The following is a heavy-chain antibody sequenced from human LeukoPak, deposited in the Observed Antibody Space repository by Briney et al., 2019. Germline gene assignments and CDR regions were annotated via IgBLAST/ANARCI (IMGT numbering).Heavy chain of an antibody. CDR3: ARETYYYDSSGYPFDY. V-gene: IGHV1-69*04. CDR1: GGTFSSYA. J-gene: IGHJ4*02. CDR2: IIPILGIA. D-gene: IGHD3-22*01. Sequence: GASVKVSCKASGGTFSSYAISWVRQAPGQGLEWMGRIIPILGIANYAQKYQGRVTITADKSTSTAYMELSSLRSEDTAGYYCARETYYYDSSGYPFDYWGQGTLVTVSS.